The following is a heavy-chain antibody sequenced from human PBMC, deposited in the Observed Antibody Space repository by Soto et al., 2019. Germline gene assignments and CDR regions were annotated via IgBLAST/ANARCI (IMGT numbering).Heavy chain of an antibody. V-gene: IGHV3-30*18. CDR1: GFTFSNYG. J-gene: IGHJ4*02. Sequence: GGSLRLSCAASGFTFSNYGMHWVRQAPGKGLEWEAVTSYDGRNKVYADSVKGRFTTSRDNSKNTLYLQMDSLRVEDTAVYYCAKASTKVTSYDFDYWGQGTLVTVSS. D-gene: IGHD4-17*01. CDR3: AKASTKVTSYDFDY. CDR2: TSYDGRNK.